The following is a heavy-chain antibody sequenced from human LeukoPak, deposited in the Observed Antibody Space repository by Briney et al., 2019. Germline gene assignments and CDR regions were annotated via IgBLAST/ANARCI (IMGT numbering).Heavy chain of an antibody. Sequence: PGESLRLSCAASGFTFSDLGMHWVRQAPGKGLEWVAFIRYDGSTRSYADSVKGRFTISRDNSKNTLYLEMNSLSPDDTAVYYCARGVEPLAANTLAYWGQGTLVTVSS. CDR1: GFTFSDLG. D-gene: IGHD1-14*01. J-gene: IGHJ4*02. CDR2: IRYDGSTR. CDR3: ARGVEPLAANTLAY. V-gene: IGHV3-30*02.